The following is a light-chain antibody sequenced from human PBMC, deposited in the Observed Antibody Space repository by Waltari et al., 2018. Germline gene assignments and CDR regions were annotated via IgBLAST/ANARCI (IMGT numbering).Light chain of an antibody. CDR1: SSDVGGNDY. V-gene: IGLV2-8*01. CDR2: EVY. J-gene: IGLJ3*02. Sequence: LTQFPSASGSPGQSVTISCTGTSSDVGGNDYISWYQQHPGKAPKVIIYEVYKRPSGVPDRFPGSKSGHTASLTVSGLQAEDEANYYCSSYAGKYVFGGGTKLTVL. CDR3: SSYAGKYV.